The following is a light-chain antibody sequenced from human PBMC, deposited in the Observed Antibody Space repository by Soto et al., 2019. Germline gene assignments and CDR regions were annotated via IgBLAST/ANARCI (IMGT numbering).Light chain of an antibody. CDR1: QGISSY. CDR2: AAS. V-gene: IGKV1-8*01. J-gene: IGKJ2*01. CDR3: QQYYSYPYT. Sequence: AIRMTQSPSSFSASTGDRVTITCRASQGISSYLAWYQQKPGKAPKLLIYAASTLQSGVPSRFSGSGSGTDFTLTISSLQSEDFATYYCQQYYSYPYTLGQGTKLEIK.